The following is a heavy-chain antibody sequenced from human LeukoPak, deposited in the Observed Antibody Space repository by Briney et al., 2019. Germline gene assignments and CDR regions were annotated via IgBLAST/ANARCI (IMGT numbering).Heavy chain of an antibody. Sequence: GGPLRLSCAASGFTFDDYGMSWVRQAPGKGLEWVSGINWNGGSTGYADSVKGRFTISRDNAKNSLYLQMNSLRAEDTALYYCARSGGSYTFDYWGQGTLVTVSS. CDR1: GFTFDDYG. D-gene: IGHD1-26*01. J-gene: IGHJ4*02. CDR3: ARSGGSYTFDY. V-gene: IGHV3-20*04. CDR2: INWNGGST.